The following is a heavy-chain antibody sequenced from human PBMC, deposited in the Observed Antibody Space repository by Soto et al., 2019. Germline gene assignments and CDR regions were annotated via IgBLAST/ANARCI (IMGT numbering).Heavy chain of an antibody. D-gene: IGHD3-22*01. J-gene: IGHJ4*02. CDR1: GGSISGYY. Sequence: QVQLQESGPGLVKPSETLSLTCTVSGGSISGYYWNWIRQPPGKGLEWIGNLHYSGSTNYNPSLRSRITISVDTSKNQFSLKVDSLTAADTAVYYCARGIDFYDSSGFPPYLDHWGQGTLVTVSS. CDR2: LHYSGST. CDR3: ARGIDFYDSSGFPPYLDH. V-gene: IGHV4-59*01.